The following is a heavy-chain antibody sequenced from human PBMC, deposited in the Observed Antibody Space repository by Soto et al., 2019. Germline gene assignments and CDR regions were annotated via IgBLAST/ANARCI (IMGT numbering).Heavy chain of an antibody. Sequence: PSETLSLTCAVPGASVSSTYWWSWVRQPPGKGPEWIGEINHRGSANYNPSLKSRVTISVDISKSQFSLRLTSVTAADTAVYYCARYNAASGTYYFDFWGQGALVTVSS. CDR3: ARYNAASGTYYFDF. CDR2: INHRGSA. CDR1: GASVSSTYW. D-gene: IGHD6-13*01. J-gene: IGHJ4*02. V-gene: IGHV4-4*02.